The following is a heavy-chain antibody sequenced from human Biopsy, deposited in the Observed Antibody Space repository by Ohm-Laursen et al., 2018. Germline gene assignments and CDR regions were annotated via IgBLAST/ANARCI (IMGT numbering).Heavy chain of an antibody. D-gene: IGHD1-26*01. CDR1: GGTFTKYA. Sequence: PSENASCKASGGTFTKYATSWVRQAPGEGIEWMGGIILIFGTANYAQKFQVRVTITADESTSTAYMELNSLRSDDTSVYYCARDALGGGSYRFFYWGQGSLVTVSS. J-gene: IGHJ4*02. CDR3: ARDALGGGSYRFFY. CDR2: IILIFGTA. V-gene: IGHV1-69*01.